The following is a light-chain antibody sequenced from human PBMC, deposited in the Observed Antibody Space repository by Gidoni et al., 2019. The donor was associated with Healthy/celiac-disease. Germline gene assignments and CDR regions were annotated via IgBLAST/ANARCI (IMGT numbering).Light chain of an antibody. CDR1: QSISSY. CDR2: AAA. Sequence: DIQMNQSPSSLSASVGDRVTITCRASQSISSYLNWYQQKPGEAPKLLIYAAASLQSGVPSRFSGSGSGTDFTLTISSLQPEDFATYYCQQSYSTPLTFXXXTRLEIK. V-gene: IGKV1-39*01. CDR3: QQSYSTPLT. J-gene: IGKJ5*01.